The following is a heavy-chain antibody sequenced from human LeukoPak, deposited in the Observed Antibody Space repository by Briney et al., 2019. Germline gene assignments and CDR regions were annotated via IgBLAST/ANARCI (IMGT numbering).Heavy chain of an antibody. D-gene: IGHD2-21*01. Sequence: SETLSLTCTVSGGSISSSSYYWGWIRQPPGKGLEWIGGIYYSGSTYYNPSLKSRVTISVDTSKNQFSLKLSSVTAADTAVYYCARPCGGAWYFDLWGRGTLVTVSS. CDR2: IYYSGST. CDR3: ARPCGGAWYFDL. J-gene: IGHJ2*01. CDR1: GGSISSSSYY. V-gene: IGHV4-39*01.